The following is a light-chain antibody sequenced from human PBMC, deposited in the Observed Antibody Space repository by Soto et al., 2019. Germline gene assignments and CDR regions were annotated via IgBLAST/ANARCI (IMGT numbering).Light chain of an antibody. Sequence: SYELTQPPSVSVSPGQTATITCSGDKLGHKYVSWYQQKPGQSPLLVIDQDTKRPSGVPERFSGSKSGTSASLAITGLQAEDEADYYCQAYDYSLTASVFGGGTKLTVL. CDR1: KLGHKY. CDR2: QDT. J-gene: IGLJ3*02. CDR3: QAYDYSLTASV. V-gene: IGLV3-1*01.